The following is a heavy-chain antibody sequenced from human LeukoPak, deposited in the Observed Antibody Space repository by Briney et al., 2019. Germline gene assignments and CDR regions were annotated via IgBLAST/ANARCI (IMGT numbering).Heavy chain of an antibody. D-gene: IGHD6-19*01. CDR1: GYTFTSYG. V-gene: IGHV1-18*01. CDR3: ARDYWGIAVAGPLEPFDY. CDR2: ISAYNGNT. Sequence: ASVKVSCKASGYTFTSYGISWVRQAPGQGLEWMGWISAYNGNTNYAQKLQGRVTVTTDTSTSTAYMELRSLRSDDTAVYYCARDYWGIAVAGPLEPFDYWGQGTLVTVSS. J-gene: IGHJ4*02.